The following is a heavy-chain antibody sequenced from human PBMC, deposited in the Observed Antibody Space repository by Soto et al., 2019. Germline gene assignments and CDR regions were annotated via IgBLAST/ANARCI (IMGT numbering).Heavy chain of an antibody. D-gene: IGHD5-12*01. CDR1: GGSFSGYY. CDR3: ARGTFLRGYQPFYYYYGMDV. CDR2: INHSGST. Sequence: SETLSLTCAVYGGSFSGYYWSWIRQPPGKGLEWIGEINHSGSTNYNPPLKSRVTISVDTSKNQFSLKLSSVTAADTAVYYCARGTFLRGYQPFYYYYGMDVWGQGTTVTVSS. V-gene: IGHV4-34*01. J-gene: IGHJ6*02.